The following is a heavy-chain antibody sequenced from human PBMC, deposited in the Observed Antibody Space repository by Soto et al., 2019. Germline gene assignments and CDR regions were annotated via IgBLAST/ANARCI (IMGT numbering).Heavy chain of an antibody. D-gene: IGHD6-19*01. CDR1: GGSFSGYY. J-gene: IGHJ4*02. CDR3: ARGVAVAGDY. CDR2: INHSGST. Sequence: QVQLQQWGAGLLKPSETLSLTCAVYGGSFSGYYWSWIRQPPGKGLEWIGEINHSGSTNYNPSLTSRVTISVDTSKNQFSLKLSSVTAADTALYYCARGVAVAGDYWGQGTLVTVSS. V-gene: IGHV4-34*01.